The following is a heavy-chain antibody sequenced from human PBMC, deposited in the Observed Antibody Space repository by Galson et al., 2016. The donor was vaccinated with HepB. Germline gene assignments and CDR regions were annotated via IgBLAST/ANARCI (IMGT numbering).Heavy chain of an antibody. Sequence: SLRLSCAASGFSFRNFDMHWVRQAPGKGLEWVSTIDSAGDTYYPGSVKGRFASSRENAKNSLYLQMSSLRAGDTAVYYCARGKYNSGWHLGWKGPNYLDPWGQGTLVTVSS. J-gene: IGHJ5*02. V-gene: IGHV3-13*01. D-gene: IGHD6-19*01. CDR3: ARGKYNSGWHLGWKGPNYLDP. CDR1: GFSFRNFD. CDR2: IDSAGDT.